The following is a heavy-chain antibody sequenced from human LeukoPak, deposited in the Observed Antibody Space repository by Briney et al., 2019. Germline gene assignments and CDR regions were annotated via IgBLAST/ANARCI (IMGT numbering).Heavy chain of an antibody. V-gene: IGHV1-8*01. D-gene: IGHD2-15*01. Sequence: ASVKVSCKASGYTSTSYDINWVRQATGQGLEWMGWVNPNSGNTGYAQKFQGRVTMTRNTSISTAYMELSSLRSEDTAVYYCARGPRDCSGGSCYKGGWGQGTLVTVSS. CDR2: VNPNSGNT. J-gene: IGHJ4*02. CDR3: ARGPRDCSGGSCYKGG. CDR1: GYTSTSYD.